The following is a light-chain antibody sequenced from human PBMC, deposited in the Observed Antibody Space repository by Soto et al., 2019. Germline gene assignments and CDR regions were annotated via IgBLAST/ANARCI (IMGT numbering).Light chain of an antibody. CDR3: QQYGSSGR. J-gene: IGKJ1*01. CDR2: GAS. Sequence: EIVLKQSPGTLSLYPGERATLSCRASQSVINNYLAWYQQKPGQAPRLLIYGASNRATGIPDRFSGSGSGTDFTLTISRLEPEDFAVYYCQQYGSSGRFGQGTKVDIK. V-gene: IGKV3-20*01. CDR1: QSVINNY.